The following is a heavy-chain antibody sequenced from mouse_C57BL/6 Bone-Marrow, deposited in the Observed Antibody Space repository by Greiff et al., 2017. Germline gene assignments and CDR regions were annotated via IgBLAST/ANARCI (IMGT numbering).Heavy chain of an antibody. D-gene: IGHD1-1*01. CDR1: GYTFTSYD. CDR3: ARYPIYYYGSSPAWFAY. Sequence: VQLVESGPELVKPGASVKLSCKASGYTFTSYDINWVKQRPGQGLEWIGWIYPRDGSTKYNEKFKGKATLTVDTSSSSAYMELHSLTAEDAAVYFGARYPIYYYGSSPAWFAYWGQGTLVTVSA. CDR2: IYPRDGST. V-gene: IGHV1-85*01. J-gene: IGHJ3*01.